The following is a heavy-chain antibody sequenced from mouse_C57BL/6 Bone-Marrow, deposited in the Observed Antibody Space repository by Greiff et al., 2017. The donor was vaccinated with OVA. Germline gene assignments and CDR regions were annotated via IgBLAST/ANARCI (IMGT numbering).Heavy chain of an antibody. J-gene: IGHJ1*03. CDR2: IDPSDSYT. V-gene: IGHV1-59*01. CDR3: ARALITTVVPPWYFDV. D-gene: IGHD1-1*01. CDR1: GYTFTSYW. Sequence: QVQLQQPGAELVRPGTSVKLSCKASGYTFTSYWMHWVKQRPGQGLEWIGVIDPSDSYTNYNQKFKGKATLTVDTSSSTAYMQLSSLTSEDSAVYYCARALITTVVPPWYFDVWGTGTTVTVSS.